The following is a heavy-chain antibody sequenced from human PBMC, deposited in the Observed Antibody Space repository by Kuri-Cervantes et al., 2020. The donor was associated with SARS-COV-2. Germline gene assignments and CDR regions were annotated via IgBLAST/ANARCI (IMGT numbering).Heavy chain of an antibody. D-gene: IGHD5-18*01. CDR2: IYHSGST. CDR3: ARTARHFDL. CDR1: GGSISSSSYY. Sequence: GSLRLSCTVSGGSISSSSYYWGWIRQPPGKGLEWIGSIYHSGSTYYNPSLKSRVTISVDTSKNQFSLKLSSVTAADTAVYYCARTARHFDLWGRGTLVTVSS. J-gene: IGHJ2*01. V-gene: IGHV4-39*07.